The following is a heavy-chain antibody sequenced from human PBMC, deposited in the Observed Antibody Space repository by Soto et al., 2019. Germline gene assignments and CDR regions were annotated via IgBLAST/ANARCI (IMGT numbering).Heavy chain of an antibody. CDR3: EAEMTFGKLSVV. Sequence: QVQLVQSGAEVKKPGSSVKVSCKASGDTDTNYVISWVRQDPGQGLEWMGGIFPKFGTTYSAQKLQDRLTITADESTSTVYMQLSSLRLSDTAVYYCEAEMTFGKLSVVWGQGNRVTVSS. J-gene: IGHJ6*02. V-gene: IGHV1-69*01. D-gene: IGHD3-16*02. CDR1: GDTDTNYV. CDR2: IFPKFGTT.